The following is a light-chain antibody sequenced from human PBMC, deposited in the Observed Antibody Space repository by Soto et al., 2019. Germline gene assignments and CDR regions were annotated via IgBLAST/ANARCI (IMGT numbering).Light chain of an antibody. V-gene: IGLV1-51*01. J-gene: IGLJ1*01. CDR3: GTWDSSLNVYV. Sequence: QSVLTQPPSVSAAPGQKVTISCSGSSSNIGNNYVSWYQQLPGTAPKLLIYDNNKRPSGIPDRFSGSKSGTSATLAITGLQTGDEGDYSCGTWDSSLNVYVFGAGTKLTVL. CDR1: SSNIGNNY. CDR2: DNN.